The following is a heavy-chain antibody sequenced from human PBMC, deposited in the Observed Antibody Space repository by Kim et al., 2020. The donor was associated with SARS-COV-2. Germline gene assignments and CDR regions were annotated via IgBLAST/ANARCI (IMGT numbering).Heavy chain of an antibody. CDR2: ISGSGGST. CDR1: GFTFSSYA. Sequence: GGSLRLSCAASGFTFSSYAMSWVRQAPGKGLEWVSAISGSGGSTYYADSVKGRFTISRDNSKNTLYLQMNSLRAEDTAVYYCAKLKARYDFWSGFDPWGQGTLVTVSS. D-gene: IGHD3-3*01. V-gene: IGHV3-23*01. J-gene: IGHJ5*02. CDR3: AKLKARYDFWSGFDP.